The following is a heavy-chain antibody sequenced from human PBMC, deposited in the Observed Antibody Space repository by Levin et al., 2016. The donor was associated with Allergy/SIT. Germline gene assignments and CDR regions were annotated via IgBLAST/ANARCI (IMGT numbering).Heavy chain of an antibody. V-gene: IGHV1-3*01. Sequence: WVRQAPGQKLEWMGWINAGNGNTKYSQKFQGRVTITRDTSASTAYMELSSLRSEDTAVYYCARPHPDGSDYGGAYFDYWGQGTLVTVSS. J-gene: IGHJ4*02. D-gene: IGHD4-23*01. CDR3: ARPHPDGSDYGGAYFDY. CDR2: INAGNGNT.